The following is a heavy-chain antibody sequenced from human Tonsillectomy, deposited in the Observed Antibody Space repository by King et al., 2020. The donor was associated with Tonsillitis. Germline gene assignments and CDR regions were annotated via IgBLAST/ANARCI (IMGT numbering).Heavy chain of an antibody. V-gene: IGHV3-30*18. CDR1: GFSFRNYG. Sequence: VQLVESGGGVVQPGRSLRLSCAASGFSFRNYGIHWVRQAPGKGLEWVAIIPYDGSNKYYADSVKGRFTVSRDNSKNTLYLQMNSLRGEDTAVYYCAKEIAAAGDSYYSYGMDVWAKGPRSPSP. CDR3: AKEIAAAGDSYYSYGMDV. J-gene: IGHJ6*02. CDR2: IPYDGSNK. D-gene: IGHD6-13*01.